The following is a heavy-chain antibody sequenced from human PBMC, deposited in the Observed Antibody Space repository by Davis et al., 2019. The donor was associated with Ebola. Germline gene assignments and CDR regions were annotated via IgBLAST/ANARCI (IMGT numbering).Heavy chain of an antibody. D-gene: IGHD3-10*01. J-gene: IGHJ6*04. Sequence: GESLKISCAASEFTFSGYAMSWVRQAPGKGLEWVSYISSSGSTIYYADSVKGRFTISRDNAKNSLYLQMNSLRAEDTAVYYCVREQTGLDVWGKGTTVTVSS. CDR1: EFTFSGYA. CDR3: VREQTGLDV. V-gene: IGHV3-11*01. CDR2: ISSSGSTI.